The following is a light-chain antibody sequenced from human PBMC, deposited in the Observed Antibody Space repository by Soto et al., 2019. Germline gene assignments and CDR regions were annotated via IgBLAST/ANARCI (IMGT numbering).Light chain of an antibody. CDR1: QNINNY. V-gene: IGKV1-33*01. CDR3: QQYENLPT. J-gene: IGKJ5*01. CDR2: DAS. Sequence: DIQMTHSPSSLSASVGDRVTITCQASQNINNYLNWYQQKPGRAPKLLIYDASNLEAVVPSRFRGSGSGTDFTFTISRLQPEDIATYYCQQYENLPTFGQGTRLEI.